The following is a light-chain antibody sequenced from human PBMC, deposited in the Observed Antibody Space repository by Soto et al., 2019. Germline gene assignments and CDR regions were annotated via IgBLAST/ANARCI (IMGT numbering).Light chain of an antibody. CDR2: DTT. Sequence: QSVVTQEPSVTVSPGGTVTLTCGSITGAVTSDRYPYWFQQQPGQVPRALIFDTTNTHSWTPARFSGSLLGDKAALTLSGAQPEDEADYYCLLHYSGGRRVFGGGTKLTVL. J-gene: IGLJ3*02. CDR3: LLHYSGGRRV. V-gene: IGLV7-46*01. CDR1: TGAVTSDRY.